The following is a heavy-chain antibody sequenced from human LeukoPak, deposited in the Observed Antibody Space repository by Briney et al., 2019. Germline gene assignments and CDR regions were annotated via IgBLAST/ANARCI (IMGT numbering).Heavy chain of an antibody. J-gene: IGHJ6*02. CDR3: ARDPRVTIFGPGRIYGMDV. CDR1: GGSFSGYY. D-gene: IGHD3-3*01. CDR2: INHSGST. V-gene: IGHV4-34*01. Sequence: PSETLSLTCAVYGGSFSGYYWSWIRQPPGKGLEWIGEINHSGSTNYNPSLKSRVTISVDTSKNQFSLKLSSVTAADTAVYYCARDPRVTIFGPGRIYGMDVWGQGTTVTVS.